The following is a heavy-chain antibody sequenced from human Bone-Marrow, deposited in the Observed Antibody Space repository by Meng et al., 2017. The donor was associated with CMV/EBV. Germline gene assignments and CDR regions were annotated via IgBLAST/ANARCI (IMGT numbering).Heavy chain of an antibody. CDR3: AKLVVPAATLGY. D-gene: IGHD2-2*01. Sequence: ESLKISCAASGFTFSSYAMSWVRQAPGKGLEWVSAISGSGGSTYYADSVKGRFTISRDNSKNTLYLQMNSLRAEDTAVYYCAKLVVPAATLGYWGQGTLVTVSS. CDR1: GFTFSSYA. CDR2: ISGSGGST. V-gene: IGHV3-23*01. J-gene: IGHJ4*02.